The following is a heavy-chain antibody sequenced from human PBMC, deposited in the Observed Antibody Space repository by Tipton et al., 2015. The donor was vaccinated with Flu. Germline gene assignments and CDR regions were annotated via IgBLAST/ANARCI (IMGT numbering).Heavy chain of an antibody. V-gene: IGHV4-38-2*02. CDR2: INHSGNT. J-gene: IGHJ4*02. D-gene: IGHD1-1*01. CDR1: GDSIRSNYN. CDR3: ARGTGDADTYFDS. Sequence: TLSLTCTVSGDSIRSNYNWGWIRQPPGRGLEWIGNINHSGNTYYNPSLKSRVTISVDTSKNQFSLKLSSVTAADTAVYYCARGTGDADTYFDSWGQGTLVTVSS.